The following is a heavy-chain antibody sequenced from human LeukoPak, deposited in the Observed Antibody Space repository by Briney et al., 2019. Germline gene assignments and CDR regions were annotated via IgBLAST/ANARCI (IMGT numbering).Heavy chain of an antibody. J-gene: IGHJ4*02. Sequence: QPGRSLRLSCAASGFTFTTYGMHWVPQAPGKGLEGVTIISFDGSDNYYSDSVKGRFTISRDNSKNTLYLHMNSVRTEDTAVCFCAKVPLDHSYGWTWGYFDYWGQGTLVTASS. CDR2: ISFDGSDN. CDR3: AKVPLDHSYGWTWGYFDY. D-gene: IGHD5-18*01. CDR1: GFTFTTYG. V-gene: IGHV3-30*18.